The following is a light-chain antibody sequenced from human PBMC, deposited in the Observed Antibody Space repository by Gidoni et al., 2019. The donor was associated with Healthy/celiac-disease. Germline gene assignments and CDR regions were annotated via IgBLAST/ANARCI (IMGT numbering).Light chain of an antibody. J-gene: IGKJ1*01. CDR3: QQRSNWPPWT. CDR1: QSVSSY. V-gene: IGKV3-11*01. Sequence: EIVLTQSPATLSLSPGERATLTCRASQSVSSYLAWYQQKPGQAPRLLIYAASTRATGIPARFSGSGSGTDFTLTISSLEPEDFAVYYCQQRSNWPPWTFGQXTKVEIK. CDR2: AAS.